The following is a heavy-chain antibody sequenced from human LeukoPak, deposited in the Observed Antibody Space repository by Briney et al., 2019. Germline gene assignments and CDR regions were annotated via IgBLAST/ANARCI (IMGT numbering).Heavy chain of an antibody. CDR1: GYTFTSYD. CDR3: ARVQYFNWFDP. D-gene: IGHD3-10*01. Sequence: ASVKVSCKASGYTFTSYDINWVRQATGQGLEWMGWMNPNSGNTGYAQKFQGRVAITRNTSISTAYMELSSLRSEDTAVYYCARVQYFNWFDPWGQGTLVTVSS. V-gene: IGHV1-8*03. J-gene: IGHJ5*02. CDR2: MNPNSGNT.